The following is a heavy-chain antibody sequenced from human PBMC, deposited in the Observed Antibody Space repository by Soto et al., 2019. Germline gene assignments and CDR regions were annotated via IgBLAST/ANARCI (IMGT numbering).Heavy chain of an antibody. V-gene: IGHV2-5*02. D-gene: IGHD2-21*02. CDR2: IYWDGDR. CDR3: VPSRSAGHCLHSYLSTSYYGMAI. J-gene: IGHJ6*02. Sequence: QITLKESGPTLVKPTQTLTLACTFSGFSLTTGGMGVGWIRQPPGKAPEWLALIYWDGDRRYRPSLMSRLTNAKDTSKKQIGPIMAPLDPLNAAIYSCVPSRSAGHCLHSYLSTSYYGMAICSQGTTVTVSS. CDR1: GFSLTTGGMG.